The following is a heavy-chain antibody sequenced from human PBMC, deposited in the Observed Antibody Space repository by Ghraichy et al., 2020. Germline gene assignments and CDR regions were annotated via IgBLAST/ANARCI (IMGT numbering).Heavy chain of an antibody. CDR2: IFHSGSA. V-gene: IGHV4-30-2*01. J-gene: IGHJ6*02. CDR1: GGSIDSGPYS. CDR3: AILASSSVDV. D-gene: IGHD3-3*01. Sequence: SQTLSLTCSVSGGSIDSGPYSWTWIRQTPGKALEWIGYIFHSGSAYYNPSFDSRVTISIDRSRNKFSQELTSATAADTAVYYCAILASSSVDVWGPGITVTVSS.